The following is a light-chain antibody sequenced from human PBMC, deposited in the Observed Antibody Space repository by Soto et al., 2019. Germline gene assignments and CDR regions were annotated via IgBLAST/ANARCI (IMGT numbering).Light chain of an antibody. Sequence: LTQATAGLSLSPGQRATLSCRATQSISLSLAWYQQKPGQAPRLLIYDASKTATGIPARFSGSGSGTDFTLTISILAPEDFAVYYCQQRTNSPPWTFGQGTKLDIK. J-gene: IGKJ1*01. CDR2: DAS. V-gene: IGKV3-11*01. CDR3: QQRTNSPPWT. CDR1: QSISLS.